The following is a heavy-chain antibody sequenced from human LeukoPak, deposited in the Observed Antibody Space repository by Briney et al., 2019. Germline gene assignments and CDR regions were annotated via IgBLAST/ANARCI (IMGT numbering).Heavy chain of an antibody. CDR1: GFTFSTYA. D-gene: IGHD2-15*01. CDR2: ISSSAGTI. CDR3: VRIFSRGPKGHAFDS. Sequence: GGSLRLSCAASGFTFSTYAMHWVRQAPGKGLEWLSYISSSAGTIYYADSVKGRFTISRDNAKNSLYLQMNSLRAEDSAGYYCVRIFSRGPKGHAFDSWAQRTMVTVSS. J-gene: IGHJ3*02. V-gene: IGHV3-48*03.